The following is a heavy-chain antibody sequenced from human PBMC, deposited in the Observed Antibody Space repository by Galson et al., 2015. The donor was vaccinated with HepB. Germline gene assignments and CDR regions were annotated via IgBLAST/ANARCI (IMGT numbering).Heavy chain of an antibody. J-gene: IGHJ6*02. Sequence: SLRLSCAASGFNFSSDTMNWVRQAPGKWLEWISYISSSSSPIYYSDSVKGRFTISRDNAKNSLYLQMNSLRAEDTAVYYCARDRSPAFAAGLSVYYYYGFDVWGQGTTVTVSS. CDR2: ISSSSSPI. V-gene: IGHV3-48*04. D-gene: IGHD6-13*01. CDR1: GFNFSSDT. CDR3: ARDRSPAFAAGLSVYYYYGFDV.